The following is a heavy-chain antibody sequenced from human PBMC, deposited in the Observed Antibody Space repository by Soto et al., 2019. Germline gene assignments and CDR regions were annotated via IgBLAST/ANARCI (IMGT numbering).Heavy chain of an antibody. CDR1: GGSISSYY. D-gene: IGHD3-3*01. J-gene: IGHJ6*03. Sequence: SETLSLTCTVSGGSISSYYWSWIRQPPGKGLEWIGYIYYSGSTNYNPSLKSRVTISVDTSKNQFSLKLSSVTAADTAVYYWSRGADFWSGYSSYFYYMDVWGKGTTVTVSS. V-gene: IGHV4-59*01. CDR3: SRGADFWSGYSSYFYYMDV. CDR2: IYYSGST.